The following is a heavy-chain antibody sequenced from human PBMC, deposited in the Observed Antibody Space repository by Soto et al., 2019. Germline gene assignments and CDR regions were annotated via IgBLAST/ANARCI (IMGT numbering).Heavy chain of an antibody. D-gene: IGHD3-10*01. CDR3: ARDAEHMVRGVLDY. Sequence: QVQLVQSGAEVKKPGSSVKVSCKASGGTFSSYTISWVRQAPGQGLEWMGRIIPILGIANYAQKFQGRVTITADKSTSTAYMELSSLRSEDTAVYYCARDAEHMVRGVLDYWGQGTLVTVSS. V-gene: IGHV1-69*08. J-gene: IGHJ4*02. CDR1: GGTFSSYT. CDR2: IIPILGIA.